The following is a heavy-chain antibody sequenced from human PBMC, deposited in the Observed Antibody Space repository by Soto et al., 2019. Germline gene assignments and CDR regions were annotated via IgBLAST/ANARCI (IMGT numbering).Heavy chain of an antibody. CDR1: GVSISSGNW. CDR2: IFHDGTA. D-gene: IGHD2-8*01. J-gene: IGHJ4*02. CDR3: ARLVYDTRLNYMYFDF. V-gene: IGHV4-4*02. Sequence: SETLSLTCAVSGVSISSGNWWTWVRQTPQRGLEYIGEIFHDGTANYYPSFERRVAISVDTSKNQFSLILSSVTAAVTAIYFCARLVYDTRLNYMYFDFWGQGALVTVSS.